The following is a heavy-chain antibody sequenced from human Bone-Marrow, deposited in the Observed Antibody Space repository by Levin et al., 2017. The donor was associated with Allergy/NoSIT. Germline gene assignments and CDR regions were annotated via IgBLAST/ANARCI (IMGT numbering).Heavy chain of an antibody. D-gene: IGHD6-19*01. CDR1: GYTFTGYY. V-gene: IGHV1-2*02. CDR2: INPNTGGI. J-gene: IGHJ4*02. CDR3: ARFGSGWKDHVGDY. Sequence: PLASVKVSCKASGYTFTGYYIHWVRQAPEQGLEWMGWINPNTGGINYEQKFQGRVTMTRDTSISTAYMELSRLRSDDMAVYYCARFGSGWKDHVGDYWGQGTPVTVSS.